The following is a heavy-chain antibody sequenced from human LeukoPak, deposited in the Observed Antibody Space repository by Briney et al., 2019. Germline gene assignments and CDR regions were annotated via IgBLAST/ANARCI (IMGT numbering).Heavy chain of an antibody. J-gene: IGHJ4*02. D-gene: IGHD3-22*01. Sequence: NPSQTLSLTCTVSGGSISSGDYYWSWIRQPPGQGLEWIGYIYYSGSAYYNPSLKSRVTISVDTSKNQFSLKLSSVTAADTAVYYCASVQHYYDSRGFIDYWGQGTLVTVS. CDR1: GGSISSGDYY. CDR3: ASVQHYYDSRGFIDY. CDR2: IYYSGSA. V-gene: IGHV4-30-4*01.